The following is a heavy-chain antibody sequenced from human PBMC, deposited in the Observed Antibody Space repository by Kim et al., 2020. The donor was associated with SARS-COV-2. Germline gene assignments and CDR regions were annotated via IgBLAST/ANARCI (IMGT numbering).Heavy chain of an antibody. V-gene: IGHV3-7*03. CDR3: ARETLSIAEYYFDY. D-gene: IGHD6-6*01. Sequence: GGSLRLSCAASGFTFSSYWMSWVRQAPGKGLEWVANIKQDGSEKYYVDSVKGRFTISRDNAKNTLYLQMNSLRAEDTAVYYCARETLSIAEYYFDYWGQGTLVTASS. CDR2: IKQDGSEK. J-gene: IGHJ4*02. CDR1: GFTFSSYW.